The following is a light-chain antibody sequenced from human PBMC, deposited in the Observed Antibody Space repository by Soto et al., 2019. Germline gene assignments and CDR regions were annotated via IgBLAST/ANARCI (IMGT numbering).Light chain of an antibody. CDR1: QSVSSNY. Sequence: EIVLTQSPGTLSLSPGERATLSFRASQSVSSNYLAWYQQKPGQAPKVLIYRASIRATGIPDRFTGSGSGTDVTLTISRLEPEDFAVYYCQQYGSSPLTCGGGTKVDNK. J-gene: IGKJ4*01. V-gene: IGKV3-20*01. CDR2: RAS. CDR3: QQYGSSPLT.